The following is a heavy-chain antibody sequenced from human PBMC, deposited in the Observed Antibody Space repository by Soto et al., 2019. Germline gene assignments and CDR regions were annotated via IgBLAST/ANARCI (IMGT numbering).Heavy chain of an antibody. J-gene: IGHJ6*02. V-gene: IGHV4-59*01. CDR2: IYYSGST. Sequence: ETLSLTCTVSGGSISSYYWSWIRQPPGKGLEWIGYIYYSGSTNYNPSLKSRVTISVDTSKNQFSLKLSSVTAADTAVYYCARGTAYYDILTGYYYGMDVWGQGTTVTVSS. CDR3: ARGTAYYDILTGYYYGMDV. CDR1: GGSISSYY. D-gene: IGHD3-9*01.